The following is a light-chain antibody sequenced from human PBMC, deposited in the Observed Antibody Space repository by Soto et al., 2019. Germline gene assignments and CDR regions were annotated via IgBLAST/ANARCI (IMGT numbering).Light chain of an antibody. CDR3: QRYGSSPLIT. J-gene: IGKJ5*01. Sequence: ETVLTQSPGTLSLSPXERATLSCRASQSVSSSSLAWYQQRPGQAPRLLIYGTSSRATGIPDRFSGSGSGTDFTLTISRLEPEDFAVYFCQRYGSSPLITFGQGTRLEIK. CDR1: QSVSSSS. CDR2: GTS. V-gene: IGKV3-20*01.